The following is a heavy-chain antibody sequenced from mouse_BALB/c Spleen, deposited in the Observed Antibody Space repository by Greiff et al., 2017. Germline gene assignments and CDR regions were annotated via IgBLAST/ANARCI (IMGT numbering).Heavy chain of an antibody. CDR2: IDPANGNT. CDR3: AEGSWFAY. D-gene: IGHD3-3*01. CDR1: GFNIKDTY. V-gene: IGHV14-3*02. Sequence: EVQLVESGAELVKPGASVKLSCTASGFNIKDTYMHWVKQRPEQGLEWIGRIDPANGNTKYDPKFQGKATITADTSSNTAYLQLSSLTSEDTAVYYCAEGSWFAYWGQGTTLTVSS. J-gene: IGHJ2*01.